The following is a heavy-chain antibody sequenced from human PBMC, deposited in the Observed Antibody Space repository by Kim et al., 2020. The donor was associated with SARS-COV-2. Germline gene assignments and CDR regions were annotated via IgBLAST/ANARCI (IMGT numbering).Heavy chain of an antibody. CDR2: IYYSGST. Sequence: SETLSLTCTVSGGSISSSSYYWAWIRQPPGKGLEWIGNIYYSGSTYYNPSLKSRVTISVDTSKNQFSLKLSSVTAADTAVYYCARRGEYDGFDPRGQGTL. J-gene: IGHJ5*02. CDR1: GGSISSSSYY. V-gene: IGHV4-39*01. D-gene: IGHD3-10*01. CDR3: ARRGEYDGFDP.